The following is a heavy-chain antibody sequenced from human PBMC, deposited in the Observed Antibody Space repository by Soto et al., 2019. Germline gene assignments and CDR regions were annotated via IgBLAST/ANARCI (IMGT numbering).Heavy chain of an antibody. D-gene: IGHD2-2*01. Sequence: QVQLQQWGAGLLKPSETLSLTCAVYGGSFSGYYWSWIRQPPGKGLEWIGEINHSGSTNYNPSLKSRVTISVDTSKNQFSLKLSSVTAADTAVYYCAIKGEALRANCSSTSCYATDYYYYMDVWGKGTTVTVSS. CDR3: AIKGEALRANCSSTSCYATDYYYYMDV. V-gene: IGHV4-34*01. J-gene: IGHJ6*03. CDR2: INHSGST. CDR1: GGSFSGYY.